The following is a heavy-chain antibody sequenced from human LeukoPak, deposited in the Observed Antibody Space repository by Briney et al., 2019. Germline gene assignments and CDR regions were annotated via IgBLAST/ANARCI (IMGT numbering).Heavy chain of an antibody. D-gene: IGHD2-2*01. CDR2: ISSSSSYI. J-gene: IGHJ4*02. V-gene: IGHV3-21*01. Sequence: PGRSLRLSCAASGFTFSSYSMNWVRQAPGKGLEWVSSISSSSSYIYYADSVKGRFTISRDNAKNSLYLQMNSLRAEDTAVYYCARDPIVVVPAAMGQINYFDYWGQGTLVTVSS. CDR1: GFTFSSYS. CDR3: ARDPIVVVPAAMGQINYFDY.